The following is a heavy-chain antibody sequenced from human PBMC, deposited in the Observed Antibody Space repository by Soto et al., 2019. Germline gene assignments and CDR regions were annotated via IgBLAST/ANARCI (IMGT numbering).Heavy chain of an antibody. V-gene: IGHV3-30*04. CDR2: ISYDGSYN. CDR3: AGAVVTAIRGGIDY. Sequence: QVQLVESGGGVVRPGTSLRLSCAASGSSFSGYAMHWVRQAPGKGLEWVAVISYDGSYNSYADSVKGRFTISRDNSKNTLYLQMNSLSDEDTAVYYCAGAVVTAIRGGIDYWGQGTLVTVSS. CDR1: GSSFSGYA. J-gene: IGHJ4*02. D-gene: IGHD2-21*02.